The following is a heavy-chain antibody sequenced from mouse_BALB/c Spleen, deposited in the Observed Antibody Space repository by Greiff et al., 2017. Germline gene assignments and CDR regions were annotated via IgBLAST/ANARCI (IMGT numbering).Heavy chain of an antibody. Sequence: EVQLVESGAELVRSGASVKLSCTASGFNIKDYYMHWVKQRPEQGLEWIGWIDPENGDTEYAPKFQGKATMTADTSSNTAYLQLSSLTSEDTAVYYCRYYGSSSYWYFDVWGAGTTVTVSS. D-gene: IGHD1-1*01. CDR2: IDPENGDT. J-gene: IGHJ1*01. CDR3: RYYGSSSYWYFDV. V-gene: IGHV14-4*02. CDR1: GFNIKDYY.